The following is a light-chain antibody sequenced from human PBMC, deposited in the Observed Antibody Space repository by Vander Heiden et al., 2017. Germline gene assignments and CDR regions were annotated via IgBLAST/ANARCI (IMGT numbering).Light chain of an antibody. J-gene: IGKJ1*01. V-gene: IGKV3-15*01. CDR3: QQYNNWLPKT. CDR1: QSVSRN. Sequence: EIVMTQSPATLSVSPGERATLSCRASQSVSRNLAWYQQKPGQAPSLLIMYASTSATAIPARFSGSGSCTKFTRTIISRQSEDFSVYYCQQYNNWLPKTFGQGTKVEIK. CDR2: YAS.